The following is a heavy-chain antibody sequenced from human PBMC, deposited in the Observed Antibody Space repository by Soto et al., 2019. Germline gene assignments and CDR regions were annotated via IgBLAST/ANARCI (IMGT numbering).Heavy chain of an antibody. D-gene: IGHD2-2*01. CDR3: ARGQTMAGVVVPPPGYYYMDV. CDR2: INHSGST. J-gene: IGHJ6*03. CDR1: GGSFSGYY. V-gene: IGHV4-34*01. Sequence: QVQLQQWGAGLLKPSETLSLTCAVYGGSFSGYYWSWIRQPPGKGLEWIGEINHSGSTNYNTSLKSRVTISVDTSKNQFSLKLSSVTAADTAVYYCARGQTMAGVVVPPPGYYYMDVWGKGTTVTVSS.